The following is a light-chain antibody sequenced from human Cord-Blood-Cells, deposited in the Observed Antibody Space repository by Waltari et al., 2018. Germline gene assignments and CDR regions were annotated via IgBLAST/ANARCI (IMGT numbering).Light chain of an antibody. Sequence: DIVMPQSPDSLAVSLGERATINCKSSQSVLYNSNNKNYLAWYQQKPGQPPKLLIDCASTRESVIPDRFSGSGSGTDFTLTISSLQAEDVAVYYWQQYYSTPITVGQGTRLEIK. CDR2: CAS. J-gene: IGKJ5*01. V-gene: IGKV4-1*01. CDR1: QSVLYNSNNKNY. CDR3: QQYYSTPIT.